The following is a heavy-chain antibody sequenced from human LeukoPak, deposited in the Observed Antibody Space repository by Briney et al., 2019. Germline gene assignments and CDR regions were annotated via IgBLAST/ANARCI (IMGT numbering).Heavy chain of an antibody. CDR2: IIPIFGTA. Sequence: ASVKVSCKASGGTFSSYAISWVRQAPGQGLEWMGGIIPIFGTANYAQKFQGRVTITADESTSTAYMELSSLRSEDTAVYYCACRYCYDSSGYPFFDYWGQGTLVTVSS. D-gene: IGHD3-22*01. CDR1: GGTFSSYA. CDR3: ACRYCYDSSGYPFFDY. V-gene: IGHV1-69*13. J-gene: IGHJ4*02.